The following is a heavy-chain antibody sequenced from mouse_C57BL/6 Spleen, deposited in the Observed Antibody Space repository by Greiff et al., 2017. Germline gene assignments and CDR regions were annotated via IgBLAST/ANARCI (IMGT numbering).Heavy chain of an antibody. CDR3: ARIYENDY. D-gene: IGHD1-1*01. Sequence: EVQLQQSGPELVKPGASVKISCKASGYTFTDYYMNWVKQSHGKSLEWIGDINPNNGGTSYNQKFKGKATLTVDKSSSTAYMELRSLTSEDSAVYYSARIYENDYWGQGTALTVSS. J-gene: IGHJ2*01. V-gene: IGHV1-26*01. CDR2: INPNNGGT. CDR1: GYTFTDYY.